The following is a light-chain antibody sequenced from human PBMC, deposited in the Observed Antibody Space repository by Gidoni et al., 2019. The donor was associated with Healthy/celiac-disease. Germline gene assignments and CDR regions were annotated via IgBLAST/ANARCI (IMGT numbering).Light chain of an antibody. CDR3: QHYNNWPPWT. V-gene: IGKV3-15*01. J-gene: IGKJ1*01. Sequence: EIVMTQSPGTLSVSPGERATLSCRASQSVSSSLAWYQQKPGQTPRLLIYGASTRATGVPARFSGSGSGTEFTLTISSLQSEDFAIYYCQHYNNWPPWTFGHGTKVEIK. CDR1: QSVSSS. CDR2: GAS.